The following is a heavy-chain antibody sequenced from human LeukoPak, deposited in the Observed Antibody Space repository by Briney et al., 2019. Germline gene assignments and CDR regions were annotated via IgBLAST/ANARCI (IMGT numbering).Heavy chain of an antibody. V-gene: IGHV1-2*02. CDR1: GYTFTGYY. D-gene: IGHD4-23*01. Sequence: ASVKVSCKASGYTFTGYYMHWVRQAPGQGLERMGWINPNSGGTNYAQKFQGRVTMTRDTSISTAYMELSRLRSDDTAVYYCASIYGGNYYFDYWGQGTLVTVSS. CDR2: INPNSGGT. CDR3: ASIYGGNYYFDY. J-gene: IGHJ4*02.